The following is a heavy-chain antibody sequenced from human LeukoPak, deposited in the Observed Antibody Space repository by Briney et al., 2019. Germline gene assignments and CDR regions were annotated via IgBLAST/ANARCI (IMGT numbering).Heavy chain of an antibody. CDR2: IYTGGST. J-gene: IGHJ4*02. V-gene: IGHV3-53*01. D-gene: IGHD3-10*01. CDR1: GFTVSSIY. Sequence: GGSLRLSCEASGFTVSSIYMSWVRQAPGEGLEWVSVIYTGGSTYYADSVKGRFTISRDNSKNTLHLQMNSLRAEDTAVYYCAKEVRGYFDYWGQGTLVTVSS. CDR3: AKEVRGYFDY.